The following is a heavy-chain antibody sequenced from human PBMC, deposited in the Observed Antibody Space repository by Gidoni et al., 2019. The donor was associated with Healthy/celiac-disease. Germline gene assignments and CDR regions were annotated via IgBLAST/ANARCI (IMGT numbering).Heavy chain of an antibody. J-gene: IGHJ4*02. V-gene: IGHV4-59*01. D-gene: IGHD6-13*01. CDR3: ARGFFSAGYFDY. CDR1: GGSISSYY. Sequence: VQLQASGPGLVKPSETLSLTCTVSGGSISSYYWSWIRQPPGKGLEWIGYTYYSGSTNYNPSLKIRVTISVDTSKNQFSLKLSSVTAADTAVYYCARGFFSAGYFDYWGQGTLVTVSS. CDR2: TYYSGST.